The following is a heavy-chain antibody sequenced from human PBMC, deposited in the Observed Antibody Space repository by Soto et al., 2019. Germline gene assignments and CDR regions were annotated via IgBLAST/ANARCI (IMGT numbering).Heavy chain of an antibody. CDR2: ISAYNGNT. CDR3: ARDSASVGGDSSSYYPREH. V-gene: IGHV1-18*01. D-gene: IGHD3-22*01. J-gene: IGHJ1*01. CDR1: GYPFTIYG. Sequence: QVQLVQSGPEVKKPGASVKVSCKASGYPFTIYGITWVRQAPGQGLEWVGWISAYNGNTNYAQKRQGRVTMTTDTSTTTGYMDLRSLRSDDTAVYYCARDSASVGGDSSSYYPREHWGQGTLVTVSS.